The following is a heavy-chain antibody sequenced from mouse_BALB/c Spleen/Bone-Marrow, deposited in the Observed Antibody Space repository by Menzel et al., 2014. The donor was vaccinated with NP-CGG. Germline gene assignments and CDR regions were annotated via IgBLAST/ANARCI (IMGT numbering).Heavy chain of an antibody. V-gene: IGHV14-3*02. CDR1: GFNIKDTY. D-gene: IGHD1-1*01. J-gene: IGHJ2*01. CDR2: IDPANGNT. Sequence: EVQLQQSGAELVKPGASVKLSCTASGFNIKDTYMHWVKQRPEQGLEWIGRIDPANGNTKYDPKFQGKATITADTSSNTAYLQLSSLTSEDTAVYYSASYYYGHYFDYWGQGTTLTVSS. CDR3: ASYYYGHYFDY.